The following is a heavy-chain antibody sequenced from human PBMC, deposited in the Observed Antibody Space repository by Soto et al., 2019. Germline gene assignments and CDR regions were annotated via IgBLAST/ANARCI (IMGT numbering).Heavy chain of an antibody. CDR3: AREEMATIYWYFDL. D-gene: IGHD5-12*01. Sequence: EVQLVESGGGLVQPGGSLRLSCAASGFTFSSYWMNWVRQAPGKGLVWVSRINSDGSSTSYADSVKGRFTISRDNAKNTLYLQMNSLRAEDTAVYYCAREEMATIYWYFDLWGRGTLVTVSS. CDR1: GFTFSSYW. J-gene: IGHJ2*01. CDR2: INSDGSST. V-gene: IGHV3-74*01.